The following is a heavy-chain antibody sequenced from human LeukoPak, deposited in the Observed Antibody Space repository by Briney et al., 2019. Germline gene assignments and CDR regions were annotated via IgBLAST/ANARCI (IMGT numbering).Heavy chain of an antibody. J-gene: IGHJ4*02. V-gene: IGHV3-33*01. Sequence: GGSLRLSCAASGSTFSSYGMHWVRQAPGKGLEWVAVIWYDGSNKYYADSVKGRFTISRDNSKNTLYLQMNSLRAEDTAVYYCARASSSYQGYFDYWGQGTLVTVSS. CDR1: GSTFSSYG. CDR2: IWYDGSNK. D-gene: IGHD6-6*01. CDR3: ARASSSYQGYFDY.